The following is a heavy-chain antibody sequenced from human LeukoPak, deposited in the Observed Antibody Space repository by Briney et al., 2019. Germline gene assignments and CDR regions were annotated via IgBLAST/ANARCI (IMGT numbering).Heavy chain of an antibody. D-gene: IGHD3-3*01. V-gene: IGHV3-30-3*01. CDR2: ISYDGSNK. J-gene: IGHJ4*02. CDR3: AKDHRGYYDFCGPDY. Sequence: GRSLRLSCAASGFTFSSYAMHWVRQAPGKGLEWVAVISYDGSNKYYADSVKGRFTISRDNSKNTLYLQMNSLRAEDTAVYYCAKDHRGYYDFCGPDYWGQGTLVTVSS. CDR1: GFTFSSYA.